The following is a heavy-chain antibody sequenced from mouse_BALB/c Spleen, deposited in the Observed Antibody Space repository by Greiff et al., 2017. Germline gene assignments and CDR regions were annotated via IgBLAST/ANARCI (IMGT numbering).Heavy chain of an antibody. V-gene: IGHV7-3*02. Sequence: DVKLQESGGGLVQPGGSLRLSCATSGFTFTDYYMSWVRQPPGKALEWLGFIRNKANGYTTEYSASVKGRFTISRDNSQSILYLQMNTLRAEDSATYYCARSYYGTYAMDYWGQGTSVTVSS. J-gene: IGHJ4*01. CDR3: ARSYYGTYAMDY. CDR1: GFTFTDYY. CDR2: IRNKANGYTT. D-gene: IGHD1-1*01.